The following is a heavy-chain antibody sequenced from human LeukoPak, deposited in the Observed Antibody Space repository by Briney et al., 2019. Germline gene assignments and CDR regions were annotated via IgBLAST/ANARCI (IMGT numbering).Heavy chain of an antibody. CDR1: GYTLTELS. CDR3: ATDSVDILTGSPPWDYGMDV. Sequence: ASVKVSCKVSGYTLTELSMHWVRQAPGKGLEWMGGFDPEDGETIYAQKFQGRVTMTEDTSTDTAYMELSSLRSEDTAVYYCATDSVDILTGSPPWDYGMDVWGQGTTVTVSS. V-gene: IGHV1-24*01. J-gene: IGHJ6*02. D-gene: IGHD3-9*01. CDR2: FDPEDGET.